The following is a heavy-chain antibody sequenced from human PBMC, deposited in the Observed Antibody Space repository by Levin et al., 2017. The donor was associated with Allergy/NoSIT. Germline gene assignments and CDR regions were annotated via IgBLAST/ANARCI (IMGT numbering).Heavy chain of an antibody. J-gene: IGHJ4*02. Sequence: SETLSLTCTVSGGSISSYSWSWIRQPPGKGLEWIGYIYYSGSTNYNPSLKSRVTISVDTSKNQFSLKLNSVTAADTAVYYCARLASGSGSYYRDYWGQGTLVTVSS. CDR1: GGSISSYS. D-gene: IGHD3-10*01. CDR3: ARLASGSGSYYRDY. V-gene: IGHV4-59*08. CDR2: IYYSGST.